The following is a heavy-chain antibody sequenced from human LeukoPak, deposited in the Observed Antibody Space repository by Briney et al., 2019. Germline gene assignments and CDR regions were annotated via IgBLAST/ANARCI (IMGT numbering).Heavy chain of an antibody. V-gene: IGHV1-46*01. D-gene: IGHD3-22*01. CDR3: ALYYYDSSGYYGMDV. CDR2: INPSGGST. Sequence: ASVRVSCKASGGTFSSYAISWVRQAPGQGLEWMGIINPSGGSTSYAQKFQGRVTMTRDTSTSTVYMELSSLRSEDTAVYYCALYYYDSSGYYGMDVWGQGTTVTVSS. CDR1: GGTFSSYA. J-gene: IGHJ6*02.